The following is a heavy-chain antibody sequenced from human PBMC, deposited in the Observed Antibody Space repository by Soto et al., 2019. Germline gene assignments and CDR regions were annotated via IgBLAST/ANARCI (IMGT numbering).Heavy chain of an antibody. CDR3: AKMVHGGYVSYFDS. J-gene: IGHJ4*02. CDR1: GFTFTSYA. Sequence: PGGSLGLSCEASGFTFTSYAMSWVRQAPGKGLEWVSATSGSGDTTYYADSVKGRFTISRDNSEKRLYLQMNSLRAEDTAVYYCAKMVHGGYVSYFDSWGQGTLVTVSS. CDR2: TSGSGDTT. V-gene: IGHV3-23*01. D-gene: IGHD5-12*01.